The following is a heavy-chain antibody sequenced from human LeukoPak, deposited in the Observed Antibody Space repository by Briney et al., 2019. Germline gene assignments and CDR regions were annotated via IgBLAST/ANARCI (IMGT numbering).Heavy chain of an antibody. CDR1: GGSISSYY. Sequence: TSETLSLTCTVSGGSISSYYWSWIRQPPGKGLEWIGYIYYSGSTNYNPSLKSRVTISVDTSKNQFSLKLSSVTAADTAVYYCARGGQYSSFYYYYMDVWGKGTTVTVSS. J-gene: IGHJ6*03. CDR2: IYYSGST. CDR3: ARGGQYSSFYYYYMDV. V-gene: IGHV4-59*01. D-gene: IGHD6-6*01.